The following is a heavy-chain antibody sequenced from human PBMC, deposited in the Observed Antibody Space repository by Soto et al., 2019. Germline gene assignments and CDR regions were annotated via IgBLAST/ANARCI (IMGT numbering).Heavy chain of an antibody. V-gene: IGHV4-4*02. J-gene: IGHJ6*02. Sequence: QMQLRESGPGLVKPSGTLSLTCTVYGDSITNNHWWTWVRQPPGKGPEMIGEIYHTGHANYNPSLNSRVAISVDKSKNQFSLTLNSVTAADTAVYYCASKLGPYYYGLDVWGQGTTVTVSS. CDR3: ASKLGPYYYGLDV. CDR1: GDSITNNHW. D-gene: IGHD3-16*01. CDR2: IYHTGHA.